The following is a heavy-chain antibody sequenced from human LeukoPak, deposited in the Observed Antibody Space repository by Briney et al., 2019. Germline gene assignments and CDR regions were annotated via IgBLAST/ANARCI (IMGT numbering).Heavy chain of an antibody. CDR2: ISSSSSYI. CDR3: AKGPDPYYYYMDV. CDR1: GFTFSSYS. V-gene: IGHV3-21*04. J-gene: IGHJ6*03. Sequence: GGSLRLSCAASGFTFSSYSMNWVRQAPGKGLEWVSSISSSSSYIYYADSVKGRFTISRDNSKNTLYLQMNSLRAEDTAVYYCAKGPDPYYYYMDVWGKGTTVTVSS.